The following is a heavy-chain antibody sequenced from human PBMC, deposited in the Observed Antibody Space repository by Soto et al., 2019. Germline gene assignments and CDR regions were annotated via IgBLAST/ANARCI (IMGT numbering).Heavy chain of an antibody. D-gene: IGHD6-19*01. Sequence: EVQLVESGGGLVQPGGSLRLSCAASGFTFSNYWMHWVRQAPGKGLVWVSRINSDGSGTSYADSVKGRFTIPRDNAKNTLYVQMNSLRAEDTAVYYCARPNDAAGPPIYWGQGTLVTVSS. CDR2: INSDGSGT. J-gene: IGHJ4*02. V-gene: IGHV3-74*01. CDR1: GFTFSNYW. CDR3: ARPNDAAGPPIY.